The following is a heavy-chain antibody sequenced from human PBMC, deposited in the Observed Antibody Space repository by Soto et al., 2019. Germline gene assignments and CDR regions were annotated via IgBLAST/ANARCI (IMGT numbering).Heavy chain of an antibody. J-gene: IGHJ5*02. CDR1: GITFSRYG. Sequence: GGSLRLSCAVSGITFSRYGMNWVRQAPGKGLEWVAVISYDGSNKIYGDSVKGRFTISRDNSKNMLYLQMSNLRSEDMAVYYCVKDKAEVAVHTGGFDPWGQGTQVTVSS. D-gene: IGHD2-21*01. V-gene: IGHV3-30*18. CDR3: VKDKAEVAVHTGGFDP. CDR2: ISYDGSNK.